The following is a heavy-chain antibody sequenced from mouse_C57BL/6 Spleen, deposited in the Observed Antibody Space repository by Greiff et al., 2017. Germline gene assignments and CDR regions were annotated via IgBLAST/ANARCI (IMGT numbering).Heavy chain of an antibody. CDR3: AREYGYDYFDY. D-gene: IGHD2-2*01. CDR1: GFTFSDYY. V-gene: IGHV5-16*01. CDR2: INYDGSST. J-gene: IGHJ2*01. Sequence: DVHLVESEGGLVQPGSSMKLSCTASGFTFSDYYMAWVRQVPEKGLEWVANINYDGSSTYYLDSLKSRFIISRDNAKNILYLQMSSLKSEDTATYYCAREYGYDYFDYWGQGTTLTVSS.